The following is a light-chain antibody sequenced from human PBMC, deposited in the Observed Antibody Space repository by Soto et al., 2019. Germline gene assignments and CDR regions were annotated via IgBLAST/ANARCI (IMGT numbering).Light chain of an antibody. J-gene: IGLJ3*02. V-gene: IGLV2-8*01. CDR2: EVN. CDR1: SSDIGGYNS. CDR3: SSSAGIYHYLV. Sequence: ALTQPPSASGSPGQSVTISCTGTSSDIGGYNSVSWYQQHPGKAPRLMIYEVNKRPSGVPDRFSGSKSGYTASLTVSGLQTEDEAFYYCSSSAGIYHYLVFGGGTQLTVL.